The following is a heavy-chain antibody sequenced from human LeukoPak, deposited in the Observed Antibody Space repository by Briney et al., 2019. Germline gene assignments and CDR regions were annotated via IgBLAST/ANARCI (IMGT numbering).Heavy chain of an antibody. CDR3: SIYEV. D-gene: IGHD3-3*01. V-gene: IGHV1-2*02. Sequence: ASVKVSCKASGYTFTSYGISWVRRAPGQGLEWMGWINPDTGDTNYAQKFQGRVTMTRDTSISTAYMELSRLKYDDTAMYYCSIYEVWGQGTMVTISS. J-gene: IGHJ3*01. CDR1: GYTFTSYG. CDR2: INPDTGDT.